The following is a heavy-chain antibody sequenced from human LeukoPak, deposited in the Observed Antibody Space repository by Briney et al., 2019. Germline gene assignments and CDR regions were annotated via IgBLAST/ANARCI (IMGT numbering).Heavy chain of an antibody. Sequence: GSLRLSCAASGFTFSDYYTSWIRQAPGKGLEWVSYISSSGSTIYYADSVKGRFTISRDNAKNSLYLQMNSLRAEDTAVYYCASENYGSGSYWPWGQGTLVTVSS. CDR1: GFTFSDYY. D-gene: IGHD3-10*01. V-gene: IGHV3-11*01. CDR3: ASENYGSGSYWP. J-gene: IGHJ5*02. CDR2: ISSSGSTI.